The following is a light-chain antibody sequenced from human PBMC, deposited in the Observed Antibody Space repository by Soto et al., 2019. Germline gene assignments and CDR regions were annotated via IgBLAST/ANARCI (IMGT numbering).Light chain of an antibody. J-gene: IGLJ1*01. V-gene: IGLV2-14*01. Sequence: QSVLAQPASVSGSPGQSITISCTGTSXDVGTYNYVSWYQHHPGEAPKLIIYEVSYRPSGVSNRFSGSKSGSTASLTISGLQAEDESDYYCSSFSSTTTYVFGTGTKVTVL. CDR3: SSFSSTTTYV. CDR1: SXDVGTYNY. CDR2: EVS.